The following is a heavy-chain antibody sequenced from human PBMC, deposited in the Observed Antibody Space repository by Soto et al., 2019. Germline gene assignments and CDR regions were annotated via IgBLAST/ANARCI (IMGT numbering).Heavy chain of an antibody. CDR2: IKQDETEK. CDR3: ARVRTENYYGMDV. V-gene: IGHV3-7*05. J-gene: IGHJ6*02. CDR1: GFTFSSYW. Sequence: GGSLRLSCADSGFTFSSYWMSWFRQAPGKGLEWVANIKQDETEKYYVDSVKGRFAISRDNGKNTLYLQMNSLRAEDTAIYYCARVRTENYYGMDVWGQGTTVTVSS.